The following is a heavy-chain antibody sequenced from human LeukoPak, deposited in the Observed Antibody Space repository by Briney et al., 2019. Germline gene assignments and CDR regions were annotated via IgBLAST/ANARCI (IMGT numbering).Heavy chain of an antibody. D-gene: IGHD5-18*01. J-gene: IGHJ4*02. Sequence: PSVKVSCKASGYTFTGYYMHWVRQAPGQGLEWMGWINPNSGGTKYAQKFQGRVSMTRDTSISAAYMELSRLRFDDTAVYYCARSDTAMVIISGYWGQGTLVTVSS. CDR1: GYTFTGYY. CDR2: INPNSGGT. V-gene: IGHV1-2*02. CDR3: ARSDTAMVIISGY.